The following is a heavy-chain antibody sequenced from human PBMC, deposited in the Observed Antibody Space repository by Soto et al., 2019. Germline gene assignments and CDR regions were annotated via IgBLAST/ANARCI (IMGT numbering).Heavy chain of an antibody. J-gene: IGHJ4*02. D-gene: IGHD4-4*01. CDR1: GGSISSGDYY. Sequence: SETVSLTCTVSGGSISSGDYYWSWIRQPPEKGLEWIGYIYYSGSTYYNPSLKSRVTISVDTSKNQFSLKLSSVTAADTAVYYCARARRRDGYSGYWGQGTLVTVSS. V-gene: IGHV4-30-4*01. CDR3: ARARRRDGYSGY. CDR2: IYYSGST.